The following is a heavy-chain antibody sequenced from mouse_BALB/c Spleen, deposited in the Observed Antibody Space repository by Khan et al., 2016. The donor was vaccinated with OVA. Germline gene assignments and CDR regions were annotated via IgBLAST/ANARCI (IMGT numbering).Heavy chain of an antibody. Sequence: EVELVESGGGLVKPGGSLKLSCAASGFTFSDYYMYWVRQTPEKRLEWVATISDGGSYIYYQDSVKGRFTISRDDVKNNLFLQMSSLKSEDTAIYYCARGYYGDPFAYWGQGTLVTVSA. J-gene: IGHJ3*01. V-gene: IGHV5-4*02. CDR3: ARGYYGDPFAY. CDR2: ISDGGSYI. D-gene: IGHD2-13*01. CDR1: GFTFSDYY.